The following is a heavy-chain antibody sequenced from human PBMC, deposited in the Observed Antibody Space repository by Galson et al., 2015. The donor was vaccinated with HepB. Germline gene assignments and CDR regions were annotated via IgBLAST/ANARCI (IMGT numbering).Heavy chain of an antibody. CDR2: MNPNNGNT. D-gene: IGHD4-17*01. V-gene: IGHV1-8*01. CDR1: GYTFTDFD. Sequence: VKVSCKASGYTFTDFDINWVRQAPGQGLEWMGRMNPNNGNTGYAQKFQGRVFMTRDISISTAYMELSSLRSEDTALYYCAYIEPYGDYGRDYWGQGTLVTVSS. J-gene: IGHJ4*02. CDR3: AYIEPYGDYGRDY.